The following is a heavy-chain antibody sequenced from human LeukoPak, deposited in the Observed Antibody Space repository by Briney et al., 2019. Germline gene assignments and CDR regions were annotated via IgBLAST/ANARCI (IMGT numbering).Heavy chain of an antibody. Sequence: RWASVKVSCKASGYTFTDYYIHWVRQAPGHGLEWMGWVNPHSGGTNFAQSVRGRVTLTRDTSVTTAYMELNRLESDDTAIYYCARTANKYDSRLLLNWGQGTQIIVSS. J-gene: IGHJ4*02. CDR2: VNPHSGGT. V-gene: IGHV1-2*02. D-gene: IGHD2-21*02. CDR1: GYTFTDYY. CDR3: ARTANKYDSRLLLN.